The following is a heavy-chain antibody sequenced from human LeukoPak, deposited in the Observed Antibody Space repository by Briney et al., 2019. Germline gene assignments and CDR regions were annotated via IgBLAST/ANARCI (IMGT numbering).Heavy chain of an antibody. CDR2: IYTSGST. D-gene: IGHD1-26*01. CDR1: GGSISSGSYY. CDR3: ARERGSYPWYFDY. Sequence: PSETLSLTCTVYGGSISSGSYYWSWIRQPAGKGLEWIGRIYTSGSTNYNPSLKSRVTISVDTSKNQFSLKLSSVTAADTAVYYCARERGSYPWYFDYWGQGTLVTVSS. V-gene: IGHV4-61*02. J-gene: IGHJ4*02.